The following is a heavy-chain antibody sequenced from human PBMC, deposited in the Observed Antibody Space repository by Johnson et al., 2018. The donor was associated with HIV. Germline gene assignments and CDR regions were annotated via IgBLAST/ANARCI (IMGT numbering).Heavy chain of an antibody. CDR2: ISFDGNLK. D-gene: IGHD5-18*01. CDR3: ARVTHIQLGANDAFDI. V-gene: IGHV3-30*03. J-gene: IGHJ3*02. CDR1: GLSFSNFG. Sequence: QVQLVESGGGVVQPGKSLTLSCVGSGLSFSNFGIHWVRQAPGKGPEWVAVISFDGNLKKYADSVKGRFTISRDNSKNTLYLQMNSLRAEDTAVYYCARVTHIQLGANDAFDIWGQGTMVTVSS.